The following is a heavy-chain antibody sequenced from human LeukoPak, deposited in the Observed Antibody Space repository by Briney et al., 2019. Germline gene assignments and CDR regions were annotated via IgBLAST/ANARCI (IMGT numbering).Heavy chain of an antibody. CDR2: ISSTCNTI. J-gene: IGHJ4*02. D-gene: IGHD3-10*02. CDR1: GFTFRRFE. Sequence: HPGGSLRLSCAASGFTFRRFEINWVRQAPGKGREWVSYISSTCNTIYYAESVKDRFTLPRDNAKNSLYLEMNSLRAEDTAVYYCARERIFGHYLDFWGQGTLVTVSS. V-gene: IGHV3-48*03. CDR3: ARERIFGHYLDF.